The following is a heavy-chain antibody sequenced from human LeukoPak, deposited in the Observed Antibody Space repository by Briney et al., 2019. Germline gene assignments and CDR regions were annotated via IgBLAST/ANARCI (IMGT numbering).Heavy chain of an antibody. V-gene: IGHV4-61*01. J-gene: IGHJ4*02. CDR3: ARGDYYGSGVDY. Sequence: SETLSLTCTVSGGSVSSGSYYWNWIQQPPGKGLEWIGYIYYSGSTNYNPSLKSRVTISVDTSKNQFSLKLSSVTAADTAVYYCARGDYYGSGVDYWGQGTLVTVSS. CDR1: GGSVSSGSYY. CDR2: IYYSGST. D-gene: IGHD3-10*01.